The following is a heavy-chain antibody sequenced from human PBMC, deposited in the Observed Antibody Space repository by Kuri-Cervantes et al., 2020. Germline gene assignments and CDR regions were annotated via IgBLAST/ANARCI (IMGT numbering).Heavy chain of an antibody. CDR2: ISNSGGST. D-gene: IGHD6-6*01. CDR3: AKGSIAYYYYYMDV. J-gene: IGHJ6*03. Sequence: GESLKISCAASGFTFSSYAMNWVRQAPGKGLEWVSDISNSGGSTHYADSVKGRFTISRDNSKNTLYLQMNSLRAEDTAVYYCAKGSIAYYYYYMDVWGKGTTVTVSS. CDR1: GFTFSSYA. V-gene: IGHV3-23*01.